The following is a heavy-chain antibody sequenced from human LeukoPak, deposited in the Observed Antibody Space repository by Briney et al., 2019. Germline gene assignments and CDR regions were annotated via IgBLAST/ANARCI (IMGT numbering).Heavy chain of an antibody. CDR3: ARDLQKIVGAPDDSFDY. Sequence: ASVKVSCKASGYTFTGYYMHWVRQAPGQGLEWMGIINPSGGSTSYAQKFQGRVTMTRDTSTSTVYMELSSLRSEDTAVYYCARDLQKIVGAPDDSFDYWGQGTLVTVSS. CDR1: GYTFTGYY. CDR2: INPSGGST. D-gene: IGHD1-26*01. J-gene: IGHJ4*02. V-gene: IGHV1-46*01.